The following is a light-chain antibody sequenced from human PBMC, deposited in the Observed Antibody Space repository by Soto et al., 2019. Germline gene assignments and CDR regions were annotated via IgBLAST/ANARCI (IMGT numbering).Light chain of an antibody. V-gene: IGKV3-15*01. J-gene: IGKJ1*01. CDR2: GAS. Sequence: EIVLTQSPDSLSLSRWEIATLSCRASQRITTYLAWYQQKPGQSPRLLIYGASTRATGIPARFSGSGSGTEFTLTISSLQSEDFGLYYCHQYNNFWTFGQGTKV. CDR3: HQYNNFWT. CDR1: QRITTY.